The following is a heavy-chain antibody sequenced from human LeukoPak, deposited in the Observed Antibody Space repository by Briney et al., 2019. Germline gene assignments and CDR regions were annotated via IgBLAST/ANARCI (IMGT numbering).Heavy chain of an antibody. Sequence: PGGSLRLSCAASGFTFDDYAMHWVRQAPGKGLEWVSGISWNSGSIGYADSVKGRFTISRDNAKNSLYLQMNSLRAEDMALYYCAKDTGDYFDYWGQGTLVTVSS. V-gene: IGHV3-9*03. CDR3: AKDTGDYFDY. CDR1: GFTFDDYA. CDR2: ISWNSGSI. J-gene: IGHJ4*02. D-gene: IGHD3-10*01.